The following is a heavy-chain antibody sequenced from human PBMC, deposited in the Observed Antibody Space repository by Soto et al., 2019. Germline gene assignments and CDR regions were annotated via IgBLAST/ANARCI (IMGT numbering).Heavy chain of an antibody. D-gene: IGHD2-2*01. CDR1: GGTFSSYA. Sequence: ASVKVSCKASGGTFSSYAISWVRQAPGQGLEWMGGINPSGGTTNYAQKFQGRVTITADTSTSTAYMELSTLRSEDTAVYYCARNLIVVVPAARSDYYGMDVWGQGTTVTVSS. J-gene: IGHJ6*02. CDR3: ARNLIVVVPAARSDYYGMDV. V-gene: IGHV1-69*06. CDR2: INPSGGTT.